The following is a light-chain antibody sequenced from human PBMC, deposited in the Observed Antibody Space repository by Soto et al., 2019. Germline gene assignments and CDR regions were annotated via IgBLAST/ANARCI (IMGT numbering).Light chain of an antibody. J-gene: IGKJ2*01. CDR2: WAS. Sequence: DIVMTQSPDSLAVSLGERATINCKSSQSVLLSSNNKNYLAWYHQKPGQPLKLIIYWASTRESGVPDRFSSSGSGTEFALSSGSLQAEDVAVYSCHQCYSLQFIFGQGTRLDI. CDR3: HQCYSLQFI. V-gene: IGKV4-1*01. CDR1: QSVLLSSNNKNY.